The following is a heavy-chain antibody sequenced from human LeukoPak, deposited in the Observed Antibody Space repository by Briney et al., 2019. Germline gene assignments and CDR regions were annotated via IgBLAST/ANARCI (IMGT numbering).Heavy chain of an antibody. V-gene: IGHV3-30*02. CDR1: GFTFSSYG. CDR2: IRYDGSNK. D-gene: IGHD3-10*01. J-gene: IGHJ6*03. CDR3: AKGMGYYGSGSYSNDYYYYMDV. Sequence: GGSLRLSCAASGFTFSSYGMHWVRQAPGKGVKWVAFIRYDGSNKYYADSVKGRVTISRDNSKNTLYLQMNSLRAEDTAVYYCAKGMGYYGSGSYSNDYYYYMDVWGKGTTVTVSS.